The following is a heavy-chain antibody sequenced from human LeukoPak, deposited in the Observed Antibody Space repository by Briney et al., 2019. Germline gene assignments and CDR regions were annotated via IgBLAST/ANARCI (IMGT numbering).Heavy chain of an antibody. CDR3: ARRGYCGTTTCYRLFDY. Sequence: GESLKIPCKGSGYSFTNYWIGWVRPMPGKGMEWMGIIYPGDSDTRYIPSSQGQVTISADKSVTTAYLQWSSLKASDTAMYYCARRGYCGTTTCYRLFDYWGQGTLVTVSS. J-gene: IGHJ4*02. CDR2: IYPGDSDT. CDR1: GYSFTNYW. D-gene: IGHD2-2*01. V-gene: IGHV5-51*01.